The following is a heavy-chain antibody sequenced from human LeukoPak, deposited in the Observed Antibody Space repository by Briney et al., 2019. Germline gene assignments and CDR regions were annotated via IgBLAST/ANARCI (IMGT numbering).Heavy chain of an antibody. V-gene: IGHV1-2*02. CDR2: INPNSGGT. J-gene: IGHJ5*02. CDR1: GYTFTGYY. Sequence: GASVKVSCKASGYTFTGYYMHWVRQAPGQGLEWMGWINPNSGGTNYAQKFQGRVTMTRDTSISTAYMELSRLRSDDTAVYCCARLREALNWFDPWGQGTLVTVSS. D-gene: IGHD5-24*01. CDR3: ARLREALNWFDP.